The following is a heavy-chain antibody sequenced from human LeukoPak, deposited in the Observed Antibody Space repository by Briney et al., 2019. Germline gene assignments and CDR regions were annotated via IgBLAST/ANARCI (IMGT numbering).Heavy chain of an antibody. CDR2: INTDGSST. D-gene: IGHD1-26*01. CDR3: AKWVGATPNWFDP. CDR1: GFTFSSYW. V-gene: IGHV3-74*01. J-gene: IGHJ5*02. Sequence: GGSLRLSCAASGFTFSSYWMHWVRQAPGKGLVWVSRINTDGSSTSYADSVKGRFTISRDNAKNTLYLQMNSLRAEDTAVYYCAKWVGATPNWFDPWGQGTLVTVSS.